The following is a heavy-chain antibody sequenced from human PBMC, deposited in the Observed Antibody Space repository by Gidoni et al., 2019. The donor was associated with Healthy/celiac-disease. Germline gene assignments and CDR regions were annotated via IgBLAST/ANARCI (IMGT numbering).Heavy chain of an antibody. D-gene: IGHD3-10*02. J-gene: IGHJ5*02. V-gene: IGHV3-23*01. CDR3: ARVFGELFRGWFDP. CDR2: ISGSGGST. CDR1: GFNFSSYA. Sequence: EVQLLESGGGLVQPGGSLRLSCAASGFNFSSYAMSWVRQAPGKGLEWVSAISGSGGSTYYADSVKGRFTISRDNSKNTLYLQMNSLRAEDTAVYYCARVFGELFRGWFDPWGQGTLVTVSS.